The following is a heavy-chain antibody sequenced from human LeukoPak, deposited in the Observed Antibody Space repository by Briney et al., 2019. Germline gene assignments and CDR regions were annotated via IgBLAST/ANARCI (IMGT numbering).Heavy chain of an antibody. CDR3: EGVSKTYSYGYLNDY. CDR1: GFTFSSYA. CDR2: ISYDGSNK. J-gene: IGHJ4*02. V-gene: IGHV3-30-3*01. D-gene: IGHD5-18*01. Sequence: GGSLRLSCAASGFTFSSYAMHWVRQAPGKGLEWVAVISYDGSNKYYADSVKGRFTISRDNSKNTLYLQMNSLRAEDTAVYYCEGVSKTYSYGYLNDYWGQGTLVTVSS.